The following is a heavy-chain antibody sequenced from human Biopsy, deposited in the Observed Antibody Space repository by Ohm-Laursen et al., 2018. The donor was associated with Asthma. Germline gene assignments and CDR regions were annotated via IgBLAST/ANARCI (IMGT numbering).Heavy chain of an antibody. Sequence: PTQTLTLTCTFSGFSFSTYGVGVGWIRQSPGKALEWLALINWNDNKRYSPSLKSRLTITKDTSKNLVVLTMTNMDPVDTATYYCARIRQCYCGPSSCLNYGVDVWGQGTTVTVSS. V-gene: IGHV2-5*01. D-gene: IGHD2-21*01. CDR1: GFSFSTYGVG. J-gene: IGHJ6*02. CDR2: INWNDNK. CDR3: ARIRQCYCGPSSCLNYGVDV.